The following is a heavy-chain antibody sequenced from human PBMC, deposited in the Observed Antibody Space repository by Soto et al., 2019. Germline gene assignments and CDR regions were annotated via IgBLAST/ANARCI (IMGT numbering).Heavy chain of an antibody. D-gene: IGHD1-7*01. CDR1: GYSVTSGSY. CDR2: VYLSGHT. CDR3: ARARIVVSGTIVDF. Sequence: ETLSLTCPVSGYSVTSGSYWGWFRQPPEKGLEWIVSVYLSGHTYHNPSLMSRVTISIDTSKNQFSLKLTSVTAADTAVYYCARARIVVSGTIVDFWGLGTLVTVSS. V-gene: IGHV4-38-2*02. J-gene: IGHJ4*02.